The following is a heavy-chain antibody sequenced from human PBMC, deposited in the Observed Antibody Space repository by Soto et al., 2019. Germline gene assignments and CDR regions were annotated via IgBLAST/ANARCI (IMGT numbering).Heavy chain of an antibody. CDR2: IYYSGST. CDR1: GGSISSSSYY. V-gene: IGHV4-39*01. CDR3: ARRVGATTGYYYGMDV. J-gene: IGHJ6*02. D-gene: IGHD1-26*01. Sequence: PSETLSLTCTVSGGSISSSSYYWGWIRQPPGKGLEWIGSIYYSGSTYYNPSLKSRVTISVDTSKNQFSLKLSSVTAADTAVYYCARRVGATTGYYYGMDVWGQGTTVTVSS.